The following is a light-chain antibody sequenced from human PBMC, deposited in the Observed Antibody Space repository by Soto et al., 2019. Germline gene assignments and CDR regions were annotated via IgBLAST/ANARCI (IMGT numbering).Light chain of an antibody. J-gene: IGKJ5*01. Sequence: EIVMTQSPATQSESPGQRATLSCRASQSVSSNLAWYQQKPGQAPRLLIYGASTRATGIPARFSGSGSGTEFTLTISGLQSEDFAVYYCQQYNNWPPVFGQGTRLEIK. CDR2: GAS. CDR1: QSVSSN. V-gene: IGKV3D-15*01. CDR3: QQYNNWPPV.